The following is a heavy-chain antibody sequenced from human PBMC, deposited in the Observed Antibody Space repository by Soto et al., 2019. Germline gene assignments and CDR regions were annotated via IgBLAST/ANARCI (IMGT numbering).Heavy chain of an antibody. Sequence: PGGSLRFSCTTSIFTFGDYYMSWIRQAPGKGLEWVGVLRSKAYVRTTHYAASVKGRFTISGDDSISIAYLQMNSLKTEDTAVYYCTRGEDNYGRPLMDVRGQPTTVTVSS. CDR3: TRGEDNYGRPLMDV. CDR1: IFTFGDYY. CDR2: LRSKAYVRTT. J-gene: IGHJ6*02. V-gene: IGHV3-49*03. D-gene: IGHD3-10*01.